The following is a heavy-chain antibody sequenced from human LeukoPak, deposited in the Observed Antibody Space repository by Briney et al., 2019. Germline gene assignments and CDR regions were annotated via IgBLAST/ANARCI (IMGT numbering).Heavy chain of an antibody. J-gene: IGHJ5*02. D-gene: IGHD3-9*01. CDR2: MNPNSGNT. CDR3: ARAGVRYFDGLDP. CDR1: GYTSTTYD. V-gene: IGHV1-8*01. Sequence: ASVKVSCKASGYTSTTYDINWVRQATGQGLEWLGWMNPNSGNTGYAPKFQGRVTMTRDTSINTAYMELSSLTSADTAVYYCARAGVRYFDGLDPWGQGTLVTVSS.